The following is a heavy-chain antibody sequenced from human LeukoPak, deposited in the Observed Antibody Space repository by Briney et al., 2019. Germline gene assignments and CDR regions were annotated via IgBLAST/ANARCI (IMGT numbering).Heavy chain of an antibody. CDR2: ISSSSSYI. CDR1: GFTFSSYS. Sequence: GSLRLSCAASGFTFSSYSMNWVRQAPGKGLEWVSSISSSSSYIYYADSVKGRFTISRDNAKNSLYLQMNSLRAEDTAVYYCARESTVTGGISYFDCWGQGTLVTVSS. CDR3: ARESTVTGGISYFDC. D-gene: IGHD4-17*01. J-gene: IGHJ4*02. V-gene: IGHV3-21*01.